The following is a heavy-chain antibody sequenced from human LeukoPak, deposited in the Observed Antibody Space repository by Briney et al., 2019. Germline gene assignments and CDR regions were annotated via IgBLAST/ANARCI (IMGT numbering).Heavy chain of an antibody. CDR2: IYYSGST. D-gene: IGHD2-2*01. V-gene: IGHV4-30-4*08. CDR3: SRNLVPASFDY. CDR1: GVSISSGDYY. Sequence: SQTLSLTCTVSGVSISSGDYYWSWIRQPPGKGLEWIGYIYYSGSTYYNPSLKSRVTISVDTSKNQFSLKLSSVTAADTAVYYGSRNLVPASFDYGGQGNLVIVSS. J-gene: IGHJ4*02.